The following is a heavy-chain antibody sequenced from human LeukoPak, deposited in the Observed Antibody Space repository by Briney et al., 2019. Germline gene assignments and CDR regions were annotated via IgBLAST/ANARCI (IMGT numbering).Heavy chain of an antibody. Sequence: SVKVSCKASGYTFTSYGISWVRQAPGQGLEWVGWISANNGDTDYAQKFQARVTMTTDTSTSTAYMELRSLRSDDTAVYYCARESHVTREDSWGQGTLVTVSS. CDR2: ISANNGDT. CDR3: ARESHVTREDS. CDR1: GYTFTSYG. J-gene: IGHJ4*02. V-gene: IGHV1-18*01. D-gene: IGHD1-26*01.